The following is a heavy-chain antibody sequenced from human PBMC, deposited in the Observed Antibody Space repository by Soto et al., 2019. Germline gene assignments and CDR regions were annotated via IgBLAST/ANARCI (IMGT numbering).Heavy chain of an antibody. D-gene: IGHD1-1*01. CDR3: AKDPERDYFAS. CDR1: GFTFSTHA. Sequence: GGSLRLSCTASGFTFSTHAMHWVRQTPGKGLQWVAFISYDGSNQFYADSVKGRFTISRDNSKNTLYLQMNSLRPEDTALYYCAKDPERDYFASWGQGALVTVSS. CDR2: ISYDGSNQ. V-gene: IGHV3-30*18. J-gene: IGHJ4*02.